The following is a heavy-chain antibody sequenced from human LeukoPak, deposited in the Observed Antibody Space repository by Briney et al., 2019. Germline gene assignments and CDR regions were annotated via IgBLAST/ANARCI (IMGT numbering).Heavy chain of an antibody. V-gene: IGHV3-33*01. Sequence: GGSLRLSCAASGFTFSSYGMHWVRQAPGKGLEWVAVIRYDGSNKYYADSVKGRFTISRDNSKNTLYLQMNSLRAEDSAVYFCARSKLGSSWYGFDYWGQGTLVTVSS. J-gene: IGHJ4*02. CDR2: IRYDGSNK. D-gene: IGHD6-13*01. CDR3: ARSKLGSSWYGFDY. CDR1: GFTFSSYG.